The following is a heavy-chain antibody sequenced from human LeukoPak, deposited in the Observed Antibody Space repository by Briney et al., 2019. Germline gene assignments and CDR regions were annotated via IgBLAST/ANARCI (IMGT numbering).Heavy chain of an antibody. CDR3: ARLTPGYSYENWFDP. CDR2: IIPIFGTA. D-gene: IGHD5-18*01. CDR1: GGTFSSYA. J-gene: IGHJ5*02. V-gene: IGHV1-69*13. Sequence: SVKVSCTASGGTFSSYAISWVRQAPGQGLEWMGGIIPIFGTANYAQKFQGRVTITADESTSTAYMELSSLRSEDTAVYYCARLTPGYSYENWFDPWGQGTLVTVSS.